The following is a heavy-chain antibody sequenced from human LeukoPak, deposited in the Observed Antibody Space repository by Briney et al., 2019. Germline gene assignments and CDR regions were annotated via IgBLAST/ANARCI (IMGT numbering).Heavy chain of an antibody. CDR1: GYTLTELS. J-gene: IGHJ6*02. Sequence: GASVKVSCKVSGYTLTELSMHWVRQAPGKGLEWMGGFDPEDGETIYAQKFQGRVTMTEDTSTDTAYMELSSLRSEDTAVYYCATGNSGYDYGGYYYGMDVWGQGTTVTVSS. CDR2: FDPEDGET. D-gene: IGHD5-12*01. CDR3: ATGNSGYDYGGYYYGMDV. V-gene: IGHV1-24*01.